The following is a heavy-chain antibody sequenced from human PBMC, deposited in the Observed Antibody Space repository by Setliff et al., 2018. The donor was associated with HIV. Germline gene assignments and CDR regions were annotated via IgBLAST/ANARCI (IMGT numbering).Heavy chain of an antibody. J-gene: IGHJ4*02. CDR3: AKDGWGYDYVGAYYFDY. CDR1: GFTFDDYA. CDR2: ISWNSGSI. Sequence: QAGGSLRLSCAASGFTFDDYAMHWVRQAPGKGLEWVSGISWNSGSIGYADSVKGRFTISRDNAKNSLYLQMNSLRAEDMALYYCAKDGWGYDYVGAYYFDYWGQGPPVTVSS. V-gene: IGHV3-9*03. D-gene: IGHD5-12*01.